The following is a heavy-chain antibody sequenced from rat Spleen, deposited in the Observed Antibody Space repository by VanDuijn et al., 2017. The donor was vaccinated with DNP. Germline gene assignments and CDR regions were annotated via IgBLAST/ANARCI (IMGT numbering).Heavy chain of an antibody. CDR2: ISSGGGNT. J-gene: IGHJ4*01. D-gene: IGHD1-12*02. V-gene: IGHV5S13*01. Sequence: EVQLVESGGGFVQPGRSLKLSCAASGFTFNNYGMAWVRQAPTKGLEWVASISSGGGNTYYRDSVKGRFTISRDNTKNTQYLQMDSLRSEDTATYYCARDYFDGTYYYVGYYSMDAWGQGTSVTVSS. CDR1: GFTFNNYG. CDR3: ARDYFDGTYYYVGYYSMDA.